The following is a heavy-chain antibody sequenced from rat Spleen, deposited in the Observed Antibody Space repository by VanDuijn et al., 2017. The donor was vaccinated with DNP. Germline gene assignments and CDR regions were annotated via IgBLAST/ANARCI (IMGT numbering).Heavy chain of an antibody. CDR1: GITFNNYW. CDR2: ITHIGGIT. D-gene: IGHD5-1*01. J-gene: IGHJ2*01. Sequence: EVQLVESGGGLVQPGKSLKLSCVASGITFNNYWMTWIRQAPGKGLEWVASITHIGGITYYPDSVRGRFTISKDNAKSTLYLQMNSLRSEDTATYDCTREDWVLDYWGQGVMVTVSS. V-gene: IGHV5-31*01. CDR3: TREDWVLDY.